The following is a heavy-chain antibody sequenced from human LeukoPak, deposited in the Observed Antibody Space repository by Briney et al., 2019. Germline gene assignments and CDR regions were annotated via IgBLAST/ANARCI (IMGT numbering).Heavy chain of an antibody. CDR2: INTDGSGT. D-gene: IGHD3-10*01. V-gene: IGHV3-74*01. CDR3: ATFAGGGSGTSY. J-gene: IGHJ4*02. Sequence: PGGSLRLSCAASGFTFSSKWMHWVRQAPGKGRVWVSRINTDGSGTRYADSVEGRFTISRDNAKNTLYLQMNSLRAEDTAVYYCATFAGGGSGTSYWGQGTLVTVSS. CDR1: GFTFSSKW.